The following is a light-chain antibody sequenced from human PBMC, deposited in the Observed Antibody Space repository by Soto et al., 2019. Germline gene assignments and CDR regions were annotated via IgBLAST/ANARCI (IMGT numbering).Light chain of an antibody. V-gene: IGKV1-27*01. Sequence: DVQMTQAPSSLSASVGDRVTITCRASQGISNYLAWYQQKPGKVPKLLIYAASILQSGVSSRFSGNVSVTNFSITISSLQLEDVATYYCQKYNSARRTFGGGKKVEIK. J-gene: IGKJ4*01. CDR3: QKYNSARRT. CDR2: AAS. CDR1: QGISNY.